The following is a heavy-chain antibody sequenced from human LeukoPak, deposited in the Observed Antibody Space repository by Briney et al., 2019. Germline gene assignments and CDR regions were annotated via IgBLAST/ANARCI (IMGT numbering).Heavy chain of an antibody. V-gene: IGHV4-59*01. D-gene: IGHD3-22*01. CDR2: MLNSGSP. J-gene: IGHJ4*02. Sequence: SETLSLTCTVSGGSISSYYWSWIRQPPGRGLEWIGYMLNSGSPNYNPSLKSRVTISIDTSKNQFSLKLSSVTAADTAVYFCARRSYYDSGGYYYDYFDSWGQGTLVTASS. CDR1: GGSISSYY. CDR3: ARRSYYDSGGYYYDYFDS.